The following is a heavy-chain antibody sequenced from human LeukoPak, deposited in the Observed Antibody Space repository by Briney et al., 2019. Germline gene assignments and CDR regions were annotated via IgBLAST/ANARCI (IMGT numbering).Heavy chain of an antibody. D-gene: IGHD1-1*01. V-gene: IGHV1-2*02. CDR2: INPNSGGT. J-gene: IGHJ3*02. CDR1: GGTFSSYA. CDR3: STTGTTRGAFDI. Sequence: ASVKVSCKASGGTFSSYAISWVRQAPGQGLEWMGWINPNSGGTNYAQKFQGRVTMTRDTSISTAYMELSRLRSDDTAVYYCSTTGTTRGAFDIWGQGTMVTVSS.